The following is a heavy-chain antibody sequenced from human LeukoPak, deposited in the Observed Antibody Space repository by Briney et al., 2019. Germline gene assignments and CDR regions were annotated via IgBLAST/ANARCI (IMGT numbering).Heavy chain of an antibody. V-gene: IGHV1-69*05. CDR3: ARGYEYQPKRHYFDY. J-gene: IGHJ4*02. CDR2: IIPIFGTA. CDR1: GGTFSSYA. D-gene: IGHD2-2*01. Sequence: SVKVSCKASGGTFSSYAISWVRQAPGQGLEWMGGIIPIFGTANYAQKFQGRVTITTDESTSTAYMELSSLRSEDTAVYYCARGYEYQPKRHYFDYWGQGTLVTVSS.